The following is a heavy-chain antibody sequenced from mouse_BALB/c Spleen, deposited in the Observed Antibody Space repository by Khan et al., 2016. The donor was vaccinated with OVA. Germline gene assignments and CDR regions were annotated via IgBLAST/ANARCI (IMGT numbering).Heavy chain of an antibody. CDR3: ARHGYGGFAY. CDR1: GYTFTDYN. J-gene: IGHJ3*01. CDR2: IIPNNVGT. Sequence: VRLQQSGPELVKPGASVKIPCKASGYTFTDYNMAWVKQSHGKSLEWIGDIIPNNVGTIYNQKFKGKATLTVDKSSSTAFMELRSLTSEDTAVYYGARHGYGGFAYWGQGTLVTVSA. D-gene: IGHD2-2*01. V-gene: IGHV1-18*01.